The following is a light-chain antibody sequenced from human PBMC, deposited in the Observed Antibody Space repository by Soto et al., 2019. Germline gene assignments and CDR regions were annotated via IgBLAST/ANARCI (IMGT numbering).Light chain of an antibody. Sequence: EIVLTQSPGTLSLSPGERATLSCRASQSVGSSYLAWYQQRPGLAPRLLIYGASSRAAGIPDRFSGTGSGTDFTLTISRLEPEDFAVYYCQQYGTSAWTFGQGTKVEIK. CDR2: GAS. CDR3: QQYGTSAWT. J-gene: IGKJ1*01. CDR1: QSVGSSY. V-gene: IGKV3-20*01.